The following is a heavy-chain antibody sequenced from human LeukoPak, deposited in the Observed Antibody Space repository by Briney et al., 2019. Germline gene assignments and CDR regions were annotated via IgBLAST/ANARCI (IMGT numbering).Heavy chain of an antibody. J-gene: IGHJ4*02. Sequence: SLRLSCAASGFLFDDYAMQWVRPAPGKGLEWVSGIGWNSASIDYADSVKGRFTISRDNAKNSLYLQMNSLRDEDTALYYCAKDLRYSGSYLFDCWGQGTLVTVSS. CDR2: IGWNSASI. D-gene: IGHD1-26*01. CDR1: GFLFDDYA. V-gene: IGHV3-9*01. CDR3: AKDLRYSGSYLFDC.